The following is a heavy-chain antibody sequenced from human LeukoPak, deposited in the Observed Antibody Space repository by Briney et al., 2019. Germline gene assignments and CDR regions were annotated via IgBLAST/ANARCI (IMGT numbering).Heavy chain of an antibody. CDR2: MNPNSGNT. V-gene: IGHV1-8*03. CDR3: ARGGNDFWSGYYTDLDY. CDR1: GYSFTSYW. J-gene: IGHJ4*02. Sequence: GESLKISCKGSGYSFTSYWINWVRQATGQGLEWMGWMNPNSGNTGYAQKFQGRVTITRNTSISTAYMELSSLRSEDTAVYYCARGGNDFWSGYYTDLDYWGQGTLVTVSS. D-gene: IGHD3-3*01.